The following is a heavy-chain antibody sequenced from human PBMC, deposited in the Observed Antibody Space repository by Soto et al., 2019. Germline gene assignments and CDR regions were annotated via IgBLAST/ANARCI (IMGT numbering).Heavy chain of an antibody. J-gene: IGHJ4*02. CDR2: ISSSSSYT. CDR3: ARHTRSGVFWSAPGGFDY. V-gene: IGHV3-11*06. D-gene: IGHD3-3*01. Sequence: PGGSLRLSCAASGFTFSDYYMSWIRQAPGKGLEWVSYISSSSSYTNYADSVKGRFTISRDNAKNSLYLQMNSLRAEDTAVYYCARHTRSGVFWSAPGGFDYWGQGTLVTVSS. CDR1: GFTFSDYY.